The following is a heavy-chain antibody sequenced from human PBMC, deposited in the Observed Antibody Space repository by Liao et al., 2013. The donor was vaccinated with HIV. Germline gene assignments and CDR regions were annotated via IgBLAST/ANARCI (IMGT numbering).Heavy chain of an antibody. Sequence: QVQLQQWGAGLLKPSETLSLTCAVYGGSFSGYYWSWIRQPPGKGLEWIGEINHSGSTNYNPSLKSRVTISVDTSKNQFSLKLRSVTAADTAVYYCARGVTMIGYFDYWGQGTLVTVSS. V-gene: IGHV4-34*01. D-gene: IGHD3-10*02. CDR3: ARGVTMIGYFDY. CDR1: GGSFSGYY. CDR2: INHSGST. J-gene: IGHJ4*02.